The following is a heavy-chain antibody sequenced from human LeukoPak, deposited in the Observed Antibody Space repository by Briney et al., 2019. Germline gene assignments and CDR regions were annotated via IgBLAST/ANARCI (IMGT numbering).Heavy chain of an antibody. D-gene: IGHD3-3*01. CDR1: GFTFSSYW. Sequence: GGSLRLSCAASGFTFSSYWMTWVRQAPGKGLEWVANINQDGSEKHYVDSMKGRFTISRDNTQKSLYLQMNSLRAEDTAVYYCARLNYYGFDYWGQGTLVAVSS. J-gene: IGHJ4*02. CDR2: INQDGSEK. V-gene: IGHV3-7*03. CDR3: ARLNYYGFDY.